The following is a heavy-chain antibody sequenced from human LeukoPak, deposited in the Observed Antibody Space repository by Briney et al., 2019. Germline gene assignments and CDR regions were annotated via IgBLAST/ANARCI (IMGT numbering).Heavy chain of an antibody. CDR2: VNNDGRTT. Sequence: GGSLRLSCAASGFTFSSNWMHWVRRASGKGLVWVSFVNNDGRTTAYADSVKGRFTISRDNAKNTLYLQMNSLRAEDTAVYYCARGGQGAVDYWGPGTLVTVSS. V-gene: IGHV3-74*01. D-gene: IGHD3-16*01. CDR1: GFTFSSNW. J-gene: IGHJ4*02. CDR3: ARGGQGAVDY.